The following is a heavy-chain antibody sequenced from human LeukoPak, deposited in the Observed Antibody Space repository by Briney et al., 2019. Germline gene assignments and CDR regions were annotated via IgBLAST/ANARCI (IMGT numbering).Heavy chain of an antibody. CDR1: GFTFSSYS. V-gene: IGHV3-21*04. Sequence: PGGSLRLSCAASGFTFSSYSMNWVRQAPGKGLEWVSSISSSSSYIYYADSVKGRFTISRDNAKNSLYLQMNSLRAEDTAVYYCAKRGSTVTKGTDYWGEGTPVSPSS. J-gene: IGHJ4*02. CDR2: ISSSSSYI. CDR3: AKRGSTVTKGTDY. D-gene: IGHD4-17*01.